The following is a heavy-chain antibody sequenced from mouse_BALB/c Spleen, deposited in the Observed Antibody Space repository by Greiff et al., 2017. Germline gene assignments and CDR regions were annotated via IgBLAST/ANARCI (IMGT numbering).Heavy chain of an antibody. V-gene: IGHV14-4*02. CDR3: NARRDGYLYAVNY. D-gene: IGHD2-3*01. J-gene: IGHJ4*01. CDR1: GFTIKDYY. CDR2: IDPENGDT. Sequence: EVQLQQSGAELVRSGASVKLSCTASGFTIKDYYMHWVKQRPEQGLEWIGWIDPENGDTEYAPKFKGKATMTADTSSNTAYLPLSSLSSEDTAVNYYNARRDGYLYAVNYWGQGTGVTVS.